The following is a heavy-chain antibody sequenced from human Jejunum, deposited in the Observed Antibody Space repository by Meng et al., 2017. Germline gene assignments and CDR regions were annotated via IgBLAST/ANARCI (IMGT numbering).Heavy chain of an antibody. J-gene: IGHJ4*02. CDR2: LNPRSAGT. CDR1: GDTFTSYD. CDR3: ARGWYSSYYFDY. D-gene: IGHD4-11*01. Sequence: QVQPVQSGAGVKRPGASVKVSCKTSGDTFTSYDFNWVRQAPGQGLEWMGWLNPRSAGTGSAHKFQGRVTMTSDTSVTTGYMELSDLTSEDTAVYYCARGWYSSYYFDYWGQGTLVTVSS. V-gene: IGHV1-8*01.